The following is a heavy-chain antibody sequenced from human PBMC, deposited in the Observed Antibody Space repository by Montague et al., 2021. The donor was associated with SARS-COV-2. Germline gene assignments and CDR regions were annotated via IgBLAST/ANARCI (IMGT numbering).Heavy chain of an antibody. J-gene: IGHJ5*02. CDR3: ARVGPPTYYYGSGSCYTSASWFDP. Sequence: SETLSLTCAVYGGSFSGYYWSWIRQPPGKGLEWIGEINHSGSTNYNPSLKSRVTISVDTSKNQFSLKLSSVTAADTAVYYCARVGPPTYYYGSGSCYTSASWFDPWGQGTLVTVSS. D-gene: IGHD3-10*01. CDR1: GGSFSGYY. CDR2: INHSGST. V-gene: IGHV4-34*01.